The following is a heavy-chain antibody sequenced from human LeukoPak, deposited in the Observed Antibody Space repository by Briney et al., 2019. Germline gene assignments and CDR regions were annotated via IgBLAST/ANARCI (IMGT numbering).Heavy chain of an antibody. Sequence: GGSLRLSCAASGFTFSSYAMSWVRQAPGKGLEWVSAISGSSSAYYADSVKGRFTISRDNSKNTLYLQMNSLRADDTAVYYCAKDTPLCYFDYWGQGTLVTVSS. CDR3: AKDTPLCYFDY. D-gene: IGHD3-16*01. CDR2: ISGSSSA. CDR1: GFTFSSYA. J-gene: IGHJ4*02. V-gene: IGHV3-23*01.